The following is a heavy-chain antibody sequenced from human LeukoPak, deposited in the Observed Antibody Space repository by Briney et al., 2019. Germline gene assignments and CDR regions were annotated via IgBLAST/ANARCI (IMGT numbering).Heavy chain of an antibody. V-gene: IGHV4-59*12. Sequence: SETLSLTCTVSGGSISPYYWSWIRQPPGEGLEWIGYIFYSGSTNYNPSLKSRVTISVDTSKNQFSLKLSSVTAADTAVYYCARVYGDIVVVPAASNAFDIWGQGTMVTVSS. D-gene: IGHD2-2*01. CDR2: IFYSGST. CDR1: GGSISPYY. J-gene: IGHJ3*02. CDR3: ARVYGDIVVVPAASNAFDI.